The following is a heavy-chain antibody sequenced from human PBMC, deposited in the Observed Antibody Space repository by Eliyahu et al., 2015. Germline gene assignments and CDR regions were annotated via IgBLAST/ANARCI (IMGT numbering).Heavy chain of an antibody. CDR1: GFPFSRXP. V-gene: IGHV3-33*01. J-gene: IGHJ4*02. CDR3: ARNPGDYAYDY. D-gene: IGHD4-17*01. CDR2: ISYDGTKQ. Sequence: QVVLVESGGGVVQPGRPLRLSXXAXGFPFSRXPMXWIRQAPGKGLEXVAVISYDGTKQYYADSVKGRFTVSRDNSKKTLFLQISSLRAEDTAMYYCARNPGDYAYDYWGLGTLVTXSS.